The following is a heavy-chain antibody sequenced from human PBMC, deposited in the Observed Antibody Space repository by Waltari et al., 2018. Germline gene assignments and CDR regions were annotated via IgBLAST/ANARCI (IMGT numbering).Heavy chain of an antibody. J-gene: IGHJ4*02. V-gene: IGHV4-38-2*01. CDR2: IYQSVST. CDR3: ATGRGYYYESSGYYYEARFDH. D-gene: IGHD3-22*01. CDR1: GYSISSGYY. Sequence: QVQLQESGPGLVKPSETLSLTCAVSGYSISSGYYWGWIRQPPGKGLEWIGSIYQSVSTYYHPSLKSRVTISVDTSKNQFSLKLSSVTAADTAVYYCATGRGYYYESSGYYYEARFDHWGQGTLVTVSS.